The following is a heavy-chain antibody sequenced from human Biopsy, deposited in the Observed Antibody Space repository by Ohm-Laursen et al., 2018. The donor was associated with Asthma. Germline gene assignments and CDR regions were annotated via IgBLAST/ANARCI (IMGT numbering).Heavy chain of an antibody. Sequence: SFRLSCAAFGFTFSSYAMSWVRQAPGKGLEWVSAISGSGGSTYYADSVKGRFTISRDNSKNTLYLQMNSLRAEDMAVYYCAKDKRYSGSYFDYWGQGTLVTVSS. CDR1: GFTFSSYA. V-gene: IGHV3-23*01. D-gene: IGHD1-26*01. J-gene: IGHJ4*02. CDR2: ISGSGGST. CDR3: AKDKRYSGSYFDY.